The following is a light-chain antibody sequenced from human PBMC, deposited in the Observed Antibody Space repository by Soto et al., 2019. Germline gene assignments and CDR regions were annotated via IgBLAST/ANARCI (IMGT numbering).Light chain of an antibody. V-gene: IGKV1-5*03. CDR3: QHYNSYSEA. CDR1: QGIRND. Sequence: IQITQSPSSLSSSVPERFTITCRASQGIRNDLGWYQQKPGKAPKLLIYKASTLKSGVPSRFSGSGSGTEFTLTISSLQPDDFATYYCQHYNSYSEAFGQGTKVDIK. J-gene: IGKJ1*01. CDR2: KAS.